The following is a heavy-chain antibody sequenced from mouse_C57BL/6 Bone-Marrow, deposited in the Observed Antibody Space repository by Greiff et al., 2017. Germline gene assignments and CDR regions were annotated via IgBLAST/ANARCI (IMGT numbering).Heavy chain of an antibody. Sequence: VQLQQSGAELVKPGASVKISCKASGYAFSSYWMNWVKQRPGKGLEWIGQIYPGDGDTNYNGKFKGKATLTADKSSSTAYMQLSSLTSEDSAVSFCARRMVTTGYYFDYWGQGTTLTVSS. J-gene: IGHJ2*01. CDR1: GYAFSSYW. CDR3: ARRMVTTGYYFDY. CDR2: IYPGDGDT. D-gene: IGHD2-2*01. V-gene: IGHV1-80*01.